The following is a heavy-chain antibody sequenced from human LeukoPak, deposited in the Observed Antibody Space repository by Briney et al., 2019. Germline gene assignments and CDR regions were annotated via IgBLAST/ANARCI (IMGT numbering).Heavy chain of an antibody. Sequence: PGGSLRLSXAASGFSFRDFWMTWVRQAPGKGLEWMANINQGGSVKYYVDSVKGRFTISRDDAKSSLYVQMNSLRDEDTAVYYCARFGYSGWNLEYWGQGTLVTVSS. CDR1: GFSFRDFW. J-gene: IGHJ4*02. CDR3: ARFGYSGWNLEY. V-gene: IGHV3-7*01. CDR2: INQGGSVK. D-gene: IGHD5-12*01.